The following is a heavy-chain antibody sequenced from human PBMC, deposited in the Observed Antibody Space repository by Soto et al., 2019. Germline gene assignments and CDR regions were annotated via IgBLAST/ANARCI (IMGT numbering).Heavy chain of an antibody. V-gene: IGHV3-48*03. Sequence: EVQLEESGGGLVQPGGSLRLACAGSGFKFSSYEMNWVRQAPGKGLEWLSFILHSGDIIYYADSVKGRFTISRDNAKNLLYLPMNPPRVEDTAIYYCATRLSVSYGPLFDQWGQGTRVTVSS. CDR3: ATRLSVSYGPLFDQ. D-gene: IGHD3-16*01. CDR1: GFKFSSYE. J-gene: IGHJ4*02. CDR2: ILHSGDII.